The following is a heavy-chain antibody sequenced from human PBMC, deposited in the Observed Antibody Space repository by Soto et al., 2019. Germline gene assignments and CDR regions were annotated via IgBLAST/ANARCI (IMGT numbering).Heavy chain of an antibody. Sequence: SQTLSLTCVISEDSVSSNSAACNWIRQSPSRGLEWLGRTYYRSKWYDDYAVSVRSRITINPDTSKNQFSLQLNSVTPEDTAVYYCARVDLRRSSLFWFDPWGQGTLVTVSS. CDR3: ARVDLRRSSLFWFDP. J-gene: IGHJ5*02. CDR2: TYYRSKWYD. V-gene: IGHV6-1*01. CDR1: EDSVSSNSAA. D-gene: IGHD6-6*01.